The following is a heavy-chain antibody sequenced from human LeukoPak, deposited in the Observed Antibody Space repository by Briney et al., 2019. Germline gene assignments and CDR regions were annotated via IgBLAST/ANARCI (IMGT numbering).Heavy chain of an antibody. CDR2: ICSSSSYI. D-gene: IGHD6-13*01. J-gene: IGHJ4*02. CDR3: ARDATRPGIAAAGEIDY. V-gene: IGHV3-21*01. CDR1: GFTLSSYS. Sequence: GGSLRLSCAASGFTLSSYSMNWVRQAPGKGLEWVSSICSSSSYIYYADSVKGRFTISRDNTKNSLYLQMNSLRAEDTAVYYCARDATRPGIAAAGEIDYWGQGTLVTVSS.